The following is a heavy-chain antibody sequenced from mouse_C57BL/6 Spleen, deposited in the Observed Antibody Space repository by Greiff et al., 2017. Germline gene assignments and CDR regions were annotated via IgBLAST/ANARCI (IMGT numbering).Heavy chain of an antibody. CDR3: VRHDWEGFAY. CDR1: GFSFNTYA. V-gene: IGHV10-1*01. D-gene: IGHD4-1*01. J-gene: IGHJ3*01. CDR2: IRSKSNNYAT. Sequence: EVKLEESGGGLVQPKGSLKLSCAASGFSFNTYAMNWVRQAPGKGLEWVARIRSKSNNYATYYADSVKDRFTISRDDSESMLYLQMNNLKTEDTAMYYCVRHDWEGFAYWGQGTLVTVSA.